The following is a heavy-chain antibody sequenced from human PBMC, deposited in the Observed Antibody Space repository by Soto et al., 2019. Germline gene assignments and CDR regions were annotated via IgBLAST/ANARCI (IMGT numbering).Heavy chain of an antibody. CDR2: IYYSGTT. J-gene: IGHJ6*02. CDR3: ARTSYYYSTGYYNLDV. D-gene: IGHD3-22*01. CDR1: GYSISSSNW. V-gene: IGHV4-28*01. Sequence: SETLSLTCAVSGYSISSSNWWGWIRQPPGKGLEWIGYIYYSGTTYYNPSLNSRVSISVDKSKNQFSLKLNSVNAADTADYYCARTSYYYSTGYYNLDVWGPGTTVTVSS.